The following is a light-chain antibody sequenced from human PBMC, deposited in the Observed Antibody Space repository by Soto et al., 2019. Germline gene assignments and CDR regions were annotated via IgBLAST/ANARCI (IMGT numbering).Light chain of an antibody. CDR2: GAS. Sequence: EIVMTQSPATLSLSPGERAALSCRASQGISSELAWYQQKPGQPPRLLISGASTRATGVPARFTGSGSGSDFTLTISGLQSEDFAVYSCQQGHNWPLTFGQGTRLEI. CDR1: QGISSE. V-gene: IGKV3-15*01. CDR3: QQGHNWPLT. J-gene: IGKJ2*01.